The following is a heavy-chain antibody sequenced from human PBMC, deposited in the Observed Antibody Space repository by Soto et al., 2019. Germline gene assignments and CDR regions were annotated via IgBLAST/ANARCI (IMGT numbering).Heavy chain of an antibody. V-gene: IGHV1-2*02. D-gene: IGHD5-18*01. Sequence: QVQLVQSGAEVKKPGASVKVSCKASGYTFTGYYMHWVRQAPGQGLEWMGWINPNSGGTNYAQKFQGRVTMTRDTSISTAYMELSRLRSDDTAVYYCARELRTWIQPYYYGMDVWGQGTTVTVSS. CDR3: ARELRTWIQPYYYGMDV. CDR2: INPNSGGT. CDR1: GYTFTGYY. J-gene: IGHJ6*02.